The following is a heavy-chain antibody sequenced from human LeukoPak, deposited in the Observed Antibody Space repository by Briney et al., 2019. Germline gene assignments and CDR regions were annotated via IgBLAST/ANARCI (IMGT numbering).Heavy chain of an antibody. CDR2: MYHSGST. D-gene: IGHD3-3*01. CDR1: GGSISSSGYY. J-gene: IGHJ4*02. V-gene: IGHV4-39*07. CDR3: ARDFRGGYDFWSGYYTPYYFDY. Sequence: PSETLSLTCTVSGGSISSSGYYWGWIRQPPVKGLEWIGSMYHSGSTYYNPSLKSRVTISVDTSKNHFSLKLSSVTAADTAVYYCARDFRGGYDFWSGYYTPYYFDYWGQGTLVTVSP.